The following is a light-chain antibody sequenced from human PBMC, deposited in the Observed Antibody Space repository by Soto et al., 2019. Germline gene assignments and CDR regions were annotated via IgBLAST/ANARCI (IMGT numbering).Light chain of an antibody. CDR3: SSYSSVSTLV. CDR1: SSDVGGYNF. V-gene: IGLV2-14*03. J-gene: IGLJ2*01. Sequence: QSVLTQPASVSESPGQSITISCTGTSSDVGGYNFVSWYQHHPGKAPKLIIYDVNNRPSGVSNRFSGSKSANTASLTISGLQAEDDADYYCSSYSSVSTLVFGGGTKLTVL. CDR2: DVN.